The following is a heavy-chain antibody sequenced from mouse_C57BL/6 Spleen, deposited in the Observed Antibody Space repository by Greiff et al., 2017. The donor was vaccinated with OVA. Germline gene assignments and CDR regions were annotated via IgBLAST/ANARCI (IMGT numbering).Heavy chain of an antibody. J-gene: IGHJ3*01. CDR1: GYTFTDYY. V-gene: IGHV1-26*01. CDR2: INPNNGGT. CDR3: ARNYGSSGAWFAY. Sequence: EVQLQQSGPELVKPGASVKISCKASGYTFTDYYMNWVKQSHGKSLEWIGDINPNNGGTSYNQKFKGKATLTVDKSSSTAYMELRSLTSEDSAVYYSARNYGSSGAWFAYWGQGTLVTVSA. D-gene: IGHD1-1*01.